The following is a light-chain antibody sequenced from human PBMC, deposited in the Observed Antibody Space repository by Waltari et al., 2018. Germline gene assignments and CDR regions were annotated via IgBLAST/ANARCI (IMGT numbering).Light chain of an antibody. J-gene: IGKJ4*01. Sequence: TQLTQSPSSLAASVGDSVPISSRTSQVILGYLAWYQQKPGKAPKLLIYAASTLQSGVPSRFSGSGSGMDFNITISNLQPEDFATYYCQQLKSYPITFGGGTKVEIK. CDR2: AAS. V-gene: IGKV1-9*01. CDR1: QVILGY. CDR3: QQLKSYPIT.